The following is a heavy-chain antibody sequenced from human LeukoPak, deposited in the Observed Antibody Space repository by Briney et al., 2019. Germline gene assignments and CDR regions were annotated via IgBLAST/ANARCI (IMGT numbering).Heavy chain of an antibody. CDR2: INPTSGGA. CDR1: GYFLAAYY. J-gene: IGHJ4*02. CDR3: ARDVYRFLRYHFDV. Sequence: ASVKVSCKASGYFLAAYYMHWVRLAPGQGLEWMGWINPTSGGANYAQKFQGRVTLTRNTPLSTVYMEINGLQFDDSGVYFCARDVYRFLRYHFDVWGQGTPVTVFS. D-gene: IGHD5/OR15-5a*01. V-gene: IGHV1-2*02.